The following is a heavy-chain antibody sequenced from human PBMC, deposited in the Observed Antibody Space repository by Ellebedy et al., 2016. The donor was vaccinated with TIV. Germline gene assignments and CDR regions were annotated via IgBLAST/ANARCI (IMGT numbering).Heavy chain of an antibody. J-gene: IGHJ4*02. D-gene: IGHD2-2*02. V-gene: IGHV4-4*02. Sequence: SETLSLTXPLSAAPITGSPWWSWVRQPPGRGLEWIGEFYPGVRSHYNTSLKSRVTLSIDESKNGFSLKLTSVTAADTAVYYGAGDLGSGIYPGHWGQGTRVTVSS. CDR2: FYPGVRS. CDR3: AGDLGSGIYPGH. CDR1: AAPITGSPW.